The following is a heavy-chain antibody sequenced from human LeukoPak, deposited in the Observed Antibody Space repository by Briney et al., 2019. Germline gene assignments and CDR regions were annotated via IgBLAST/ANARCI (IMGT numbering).Heavy chain of an antibody. J-gene: IGHJ5*02. V-gene: IGHV3-74*01. CDR3: ARDPAGGGSGSYAVNWFDP. CDR1: GFTFSSYW. Sequence: GGSLRLSCAASGFTFSSYWMHWVRQAPGKGLVWVSRINSDGSSTTYADPVKGRFTISRDNAKNTLYLQMNSLRAEDTAVYYCARDPAGGGSGSYAVNWFDPWGQGTLVTVSS. D-gene: IGHD3-10*01. CDR2: INSDGSST.